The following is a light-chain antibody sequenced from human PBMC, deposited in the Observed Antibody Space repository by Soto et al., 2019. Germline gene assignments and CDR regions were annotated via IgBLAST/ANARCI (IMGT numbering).Light chain of an antibody. Sequence: DIQITNSAFALSGSVGARVTITCRASQTVSSWLAWYQQKPGKAPKLLIYKASTLKSGIPSRFSGSGSGTEFTLTISSLQPDDFAAYYCQHYSSYSEAFGEGTKVDIK. V-gene: IGKV1-5*03. J-gene: IGKJ1*01. CDR1: QTVSSW. CDR2: KAS. CDR3: QHYSSYSEA.